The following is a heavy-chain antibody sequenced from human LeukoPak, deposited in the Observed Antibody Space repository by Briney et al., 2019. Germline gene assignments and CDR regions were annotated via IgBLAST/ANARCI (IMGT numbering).Heavy chain of an antibody. CDR2: IYSVGTT. CDR3: ARDPPGIAASGSYV. Sequence: GGSLRLSCAVSGFTVGKNYMCWLRQAPGKGLEWVSLIYSVGTTSYADSVQGRFTISRDSSQNTLYLQMNSLRVEDTAVYYCARDPPGIAASGSYVWGRGTLVTVSS. J-gene: IGHJ4*02. CDR1: GFTVGKNY. V-gene: IGHV3-66*01. D-gene: IGHD6-13*01.